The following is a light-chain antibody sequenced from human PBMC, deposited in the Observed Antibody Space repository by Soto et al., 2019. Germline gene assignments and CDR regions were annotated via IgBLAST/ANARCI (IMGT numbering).Light chain of an antibody. CDR2: GAS. Sequence: DIVLTQSPGTLSLSPGEGATLSCRASQSVSTSYLAWYQQRPGQAPRLLIYGASNRATGVPDRFSGSGSGTDFTLTISRLEPEDFAVYFCQQSVSSPFTFGPGTKVDIK. CDR1: QSVSTSY. J-gene: IGKJ3*01. CDR3: QQSVSSPFT. V-gene: IGKV3-20*01.